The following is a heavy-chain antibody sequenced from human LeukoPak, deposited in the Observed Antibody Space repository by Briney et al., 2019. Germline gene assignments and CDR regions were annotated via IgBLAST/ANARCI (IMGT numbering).Heavy chain of an antibody. CDR3: AKDRYSSSSGYFDY. D-gene: IGHD6-6*01. V-gene: IGHV3-23*01. Sequence: GGSLRLSCTASGFTLSSYAMSWVRQAPGRGLEGVSGFSGSGGKTYYADSVKGRFTISRDNSKNTLYLQMNSLRAEDTAVYFCAKDRYSSSSGYFDYWGQGTLVTVSS. CDR1: GFTLSSYA. J-gene: IGHJ4*02. CDR2: FSGSGGKT.